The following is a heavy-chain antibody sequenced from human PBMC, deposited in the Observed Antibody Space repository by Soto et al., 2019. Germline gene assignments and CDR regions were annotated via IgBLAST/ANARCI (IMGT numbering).Heavy chain of an antibody. J-gene: IGHJ4*02. CDR2: LNANSGDT. V-gene: IGHV1-8*01. CDR1: GYTFCRYD. Sequence: HGQLVQAGAEVKKPGASVKVSCKASGYTFCRYDINWVRQATGQGLEWMGWLNANSGDTGYAQKIQGRDTLTRNTSIKTAYIELSSVTSDDTAVYDCATSGGGGYLHWGKGTLVTFSS. CDR3: ATSGGGGYLH. D-gene: IGHD6-19*01.